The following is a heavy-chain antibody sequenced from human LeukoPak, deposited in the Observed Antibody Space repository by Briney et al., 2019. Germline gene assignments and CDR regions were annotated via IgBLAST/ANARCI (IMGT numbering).Heavy chain of an antibody. CDR1: GFTFSSYA. V-gene: IGHV3-30-3*01. D-gene: IGHD2-15*01. J-gene: IGHJ4*02. CDR3: AREYCSGGSCYSFDY. Sequence: GGSLRLSCAASGFTFSSYAMHWVRQAPGKGLEWVAVISYDGSNKYYADSVKGRFTISRDNSKNTLYLQMNSLRAEDTAVYYCAREYCSGGSCYSFDYWSQGTLVTVSS. CDR2: ISYDGSNK.